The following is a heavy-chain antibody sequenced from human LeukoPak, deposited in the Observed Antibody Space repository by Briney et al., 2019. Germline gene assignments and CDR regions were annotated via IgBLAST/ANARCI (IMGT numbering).Heavy chain of an antibody. CDR3: ARDGRPYCTNGVCYRRGDWFDP. CDR1: GGTFSSYA. J-gene: IGHJ5*02. CDR2: IIPIFGTA. Sequence: ASVKVSCKASGGTFSSYAISWVRQAPGQGLEWMGGIIPIFGTANYAQKFQGRVTITADKSTSTAYMELSSLRSEDTAVYYCARDGRPYCTNGVCYRRGDWFDPWGQGTLVTVSS. V-gene: IGHV1-69*06. D-gene: IGHD2-8*01.